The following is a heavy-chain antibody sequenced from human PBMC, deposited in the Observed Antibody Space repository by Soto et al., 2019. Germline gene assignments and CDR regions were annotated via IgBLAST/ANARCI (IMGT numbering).Heavy chain of an antibody. CDR2: ISYDGSNK. Sequence: GGSLRLSCAASGFTFSSYGMHWVRQAPGKGLEWVTIISYDGSNKYYADSVKGRFTISRDNSKNTLYLQMNSLRAEDTAVYYCSWWLSPYWGQGTLVTVS. J-gene: IGHJ4*02. CDR3: SWWLSPY. CDR1: GFTFSSYG. V-gene: IGHV3-30*03. D-gene: IGHD2-8*02.